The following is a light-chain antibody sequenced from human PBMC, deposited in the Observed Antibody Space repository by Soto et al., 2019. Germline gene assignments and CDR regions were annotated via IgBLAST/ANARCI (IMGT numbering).Light chain of an antibody. Sequence: EIVMTQSPATLSVSLGERATLSCRASQSVSSNLAWYQLKPGQAPRLLISDASTRATGIPARFSGSGSGTEFTLTISSLQSEDFALYYCHQYNSWPPGTFGQGTKVDIK. J-gene: IGKJ2*01. V-gene: IGKV3-15*01. CDR3: HQYNSWPPGT. CDR1: QSVSSN. CDR2: DAS.